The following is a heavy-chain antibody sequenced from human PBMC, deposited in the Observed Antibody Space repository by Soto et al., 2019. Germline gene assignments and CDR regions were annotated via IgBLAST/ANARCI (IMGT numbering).Heavy chain of an antibody. J-gene: IGHJ6*02. D-gene: IGHD3-9*01. Sequence: QVQLVQSGAEVKKPGASVKVSCKASGYTFSSYGISWVRQAPGQGLEWMGWISAYNGNTNYAQKLQGRVTMTTDTSRSTAYMELRSLRSDDTAVYYCARGPNYDILTGNYDGMDVWGQGTTVSVSS. CDR2: ISAYNGNT. CDR1: GYTFSSYG. V-gene: IGHV1-18*01. CDR3: ARGPNYDILTGNYDGMDV.